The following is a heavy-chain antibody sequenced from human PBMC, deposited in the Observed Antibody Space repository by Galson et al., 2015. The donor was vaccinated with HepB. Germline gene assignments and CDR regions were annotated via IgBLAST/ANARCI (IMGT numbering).Heavy chain of an antibody. V-gene: IGHV3-23*01. J-gene: IGHJ4*02. CDR3: VKQQQLVEGGFDY. Sequence: SLRLSCAASGFTFSSYAMSWVRQAPGKGLEWVSGISGGGGTTYYADSVKGRFTISRDNSENTLYLQMSSLRAEDTAVYYCVKQQQLVEGGFDYWGQGTLVTVSS. CDR1: GFTFSSYA. D-gene: IGHD6-13*01. CDR2: ISGGGGTT.